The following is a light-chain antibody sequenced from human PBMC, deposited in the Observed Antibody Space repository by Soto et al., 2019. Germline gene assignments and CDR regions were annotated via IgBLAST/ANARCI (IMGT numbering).Light chain of an antibody. CDR1: HSISSY. CDR3: HQSYSTPYT. J-gene: IGKJ2*01. V-gene: IGKV1-39*01. CDR2: AAS. Sequence: DIQMTQSPSSLSAAVGDRVTITCRASHSISSYLNCYQQKPGKAPKLLIYAASSLQSGFPSRFSGSGSGTDFTRTIRSLQPDDFATYYCHQSYSTPYTFGQGNKLEIK.